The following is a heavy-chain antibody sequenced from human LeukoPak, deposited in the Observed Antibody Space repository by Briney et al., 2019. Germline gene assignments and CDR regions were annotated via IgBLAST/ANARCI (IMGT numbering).Heavy chain of an antibody. J-gene: IGHJ4*02. Sequence: PGRSLRLSCAASGFTFSGYGMHWVRQAPGKGLEWVAVIWYDGSNKYSADTVKGRFTISRDNSKNTLYLQMNNLRAEDTAVYYCAKGFYMCDYWGQGTLVTVSS. V-gene: IGHV3-33*06. CDR3: AKGFYMCDY. CDR1: GFTFSGYG. CDR2: IWYDGSNK.